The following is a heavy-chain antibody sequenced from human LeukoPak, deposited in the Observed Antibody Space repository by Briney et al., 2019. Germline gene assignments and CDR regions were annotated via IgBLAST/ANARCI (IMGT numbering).Heavy chain of an antibody. J-gene: IGHJ4*02. CDR3: ARHYEHFDY. Sequence: PSETLSLTCTVSGGSIRSSDYYWGWIRQPPGKGLEWIGYIYYSGSTYYNPSLKSRVTISVDTSKNRFSLKLSSVTAADTAVYYCARHYEHFDYWGQGTLVTVSS. CDR2: IYYSGST. D-gene: IGHD4-17*01. V-gene: IGHV4-30-4*08. CDR1: GGSIRSSDYY.